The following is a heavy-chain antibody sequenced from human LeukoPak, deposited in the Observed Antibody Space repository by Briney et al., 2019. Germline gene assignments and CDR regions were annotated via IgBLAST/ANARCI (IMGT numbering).Heavy chain of an antibody. D-gene: IGHD2-8*01. CDR1: GGSISSGDYY. CDR3: ARAPVYAISGRSFDY. CDR2: IYYSGST. V-gene: IGHV4-30-4*08. J-gene: IGHJ4*02. Sequence: SETLSLTCTVSGGSISSGDYYWSWIHQPPGKGLEWIGYIYYSGSTYYNPSLKSRVTISVDTSKNQFSLKLSSVTAADTAVYYCARAPVYAISGRSFDYWGQGTLVTVSS.